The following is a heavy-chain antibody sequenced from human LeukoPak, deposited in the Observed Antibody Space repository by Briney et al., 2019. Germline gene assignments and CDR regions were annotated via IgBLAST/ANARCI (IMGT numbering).Heavy chain of an antibody. Sequence: RGGSLRLSCAASGFKFDDFGTSWVRQDPAKGLEWVSSINWVGGSTYYADSVKGRVTISRDNVESSLHLQMRSLRVEDTAVYYCVTGGSGTYYKWGEGTLVTVSS. CDR1: GFKFDDFG. CDR3: VTGGSGTYYK. V-gene: IGHV3-20*04. CDR2: INWVGGST. D-gene: IGHD1-26*01. J-gene: IGHJ4*02.